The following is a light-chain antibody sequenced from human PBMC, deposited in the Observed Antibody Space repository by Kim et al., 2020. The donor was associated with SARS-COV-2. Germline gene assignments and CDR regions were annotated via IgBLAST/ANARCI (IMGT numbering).Light chain of an antibody. CDR1: QGISIY. J-gene: IGKJ4*01. V-gene: IGKV1-39*01. CDR2: AAS. CDR3: QQSYGTPLT. Sequence: SASAGDRVTITCRASQGISIYLNWYQQKPGKAPKLLIYAASSLQSGVPSRFSGSGSGTDFTLTISSLESEDSGTYYCQQSYGTPLTFGAGTKVEI.